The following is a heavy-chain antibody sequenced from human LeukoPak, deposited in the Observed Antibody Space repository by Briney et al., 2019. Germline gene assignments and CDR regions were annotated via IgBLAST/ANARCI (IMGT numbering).Heavy chain of an antibody. D-gene: IGHD3-22*01. J-gene: IGHJ3*01. Sequence: GGSVRLSCEASGLSIGTYYMSWVRQVPGKGLEWVSVILSGGTIRYADSVKGRFTFSRDNFKDTLNLQMNSLRADDTAVYYCVRAVHHNFYSDSSGYYGDAFDVWGQGTVVTVSS. CDR1: GLSIGTYY. V-gene: IGHV3-53*01. CDR3: VRAVHHNFYSDSSGYYGDAFDV. CDR2: ILSGGTI.